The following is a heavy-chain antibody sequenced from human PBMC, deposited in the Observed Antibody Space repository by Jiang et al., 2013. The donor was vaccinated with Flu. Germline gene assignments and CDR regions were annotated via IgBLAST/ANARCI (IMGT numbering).Heavy chain of an antibody. CDR2: IIPIFGTA. CDR3: ARDRAASFYGSGSSLNY. Sequence: SGAEVKKPGSSVKVSCKASGGTFRTYPISWVRQAPGQGLEWMGGIIPIFGTANYAQKFQGRVTITADESTSTAYMELSSLRSEDTAVYYCARDRAASFYGSGSSLNYWGQGTLVTVSS. D-gene: IGHD3-10*01. J-gene: IGHJ4*02. V-gene: IGHV1-69*01. CDR1: GGTFRTYP.